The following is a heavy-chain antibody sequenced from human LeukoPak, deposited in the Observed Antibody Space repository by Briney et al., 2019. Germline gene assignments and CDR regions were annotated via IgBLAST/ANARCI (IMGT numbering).Heavy chain of an antibody. CDR1: GFTLSSYG. V-gene: IGHV3-30*02. J-gene: IGHJ4*02. D-gene: IGHD3-10*01. CDR3: AKDDDYGSGRGSMYDY. Sequence: QTGGSLRLSCAASGFTLSSYGMHWVRQAPGRGLEWVAYIRYDGSNKYYADSVKGRYTISRDNSKNTLYLQMNNLRAEDTAVFYCAKDDDYGSGRGSMYDYWGQGTLVTVSS. CDR2: IRYDGSNK.